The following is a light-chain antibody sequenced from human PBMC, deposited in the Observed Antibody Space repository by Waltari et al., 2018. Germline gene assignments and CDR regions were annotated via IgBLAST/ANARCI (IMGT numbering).Light chain of an antibody. CDR1: QPISTY. J-gene: IGKJ4*01. CDR2: AAS. CDR3: QQSYSIPLT. Sequence: DIQMTQSPSSLSASVGDIVTITCRAGQPISTYLNWYQQKLGQAPKLLIYAASSLQSGVPARFSGSGSGTDFTLTISSLQPEDFATYYCQQSYSIPLTFGGGTKVEIK. V-gene: IGKV1-39*01.